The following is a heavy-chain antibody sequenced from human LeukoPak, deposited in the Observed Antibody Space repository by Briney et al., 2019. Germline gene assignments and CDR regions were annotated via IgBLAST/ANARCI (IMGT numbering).Heavy chain of an antibody. CDR1: RFTFNRYW. Sequence: GGSLRLSCAASRFTFNRYWMNWVRQAPGKGLEWVANIRHDGRETYYADSVKDRFIISRDNAKNSLYLQMHSLRVEDTALYYCAGTPTGWDSYGYIERGRGTLVTVSS. J-gene: IGHJ4*02. D-gene: IGHD5-18*01. CDR2: IRHDGRET. V-gene: IGHV3-7*03. CDR3: AGTPTGWDSYGYIE.